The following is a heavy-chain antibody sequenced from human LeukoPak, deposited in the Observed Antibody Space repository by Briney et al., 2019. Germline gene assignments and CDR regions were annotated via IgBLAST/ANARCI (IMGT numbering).Heavy chain of an antibody. CDR1: GYSFSNYG. J-gene: IGHJ6*03. CDR3: ARGAEGGTSMRNRYYYYYMDV. D-gene: IGHD2-2*01. Sequence: GASVKVSCKASGYSFSNYGLNWVRQVPGQGLEWMGRIAAYSGNTNYAHKFQGRVTMTTDTSTNTAYLELKTLTSDDTAIYYCARGAEGGTSMRNRYYYYYMDVWGKGITVTVPS. CDR2: IAAYSGNT. V-gene: IGHV1-18*01.